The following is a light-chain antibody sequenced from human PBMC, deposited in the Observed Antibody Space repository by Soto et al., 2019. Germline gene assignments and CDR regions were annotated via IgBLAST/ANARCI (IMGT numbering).Light chain of an antibody. V-gene: IGLV2-23*01. Sequence: QSALTQPASVSGSPGQSITISCTGTSSDVGNYNLVSCYQQHPGKAPKLIIYEATKWNSGVSNRFFGSKSGNTASLTISGLKAEDDADYYSCSSADSRTYVFRTGTKVTVL. J-gene: IGLJ1*01. CDR3: CSSADSRTYV. CDR2: EAT. CDR1: SSDVGNYNL.